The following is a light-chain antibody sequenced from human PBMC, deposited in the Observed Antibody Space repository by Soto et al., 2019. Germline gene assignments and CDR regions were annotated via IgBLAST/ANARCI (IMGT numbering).Light chain of an antibody. J-gene: IGKJ4*01. CDR1: QGITSA. Sequence: AIQLTQSPSSLSASLGDRVTITCRSSQGITSAIAWYRQRPGMAPELLIYDVSTLASGVTSRFSGSGSGTDFTLTISALQPEDFATYYCQQFSTHPLTFGGGTKVDIK. V-gene: IGKV1-13*02. CDR2: DVS. CDR3: QQFSTHPLT.